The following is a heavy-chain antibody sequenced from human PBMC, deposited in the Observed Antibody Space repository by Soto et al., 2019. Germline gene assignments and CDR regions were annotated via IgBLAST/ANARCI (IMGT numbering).Heavy chain of an antibody. Sequence: GGSLRLSCAASGFTFSSYAMSWVRQAPGKGLEWVSSISSSSSYIYYADSVKGRFTISRDNAKNSLYLQMNSLRAEDTAVYYCARAPQYYYDSSGPSYYYYGMDVWGQGTTVTVSS. CDR2: ISSSSSYI. CDR1: GFTFSSYA. V-gene: IGHV3-21*01. J-gene: IGHJ6*02. CDR3: ARAPQYYYDSSGPSYYYYGMDV. D-gene: IGHD3-22*01.